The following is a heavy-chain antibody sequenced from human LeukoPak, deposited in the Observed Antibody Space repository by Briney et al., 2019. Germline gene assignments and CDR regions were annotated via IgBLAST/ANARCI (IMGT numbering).Heavy chain of an antibody. J-gene: IGHJ4*02. Sequence: ASVKVSCRASGYSFTGYYIHWVRQAPGQGLECMAWINPNSGGTKYAQKFQGRVTLTRDTSISTAYMELSRLRSDDTAVYYCAREIGSGSFLDNWGQGTLVTVSS. CDR1: GYSFTGYY. CDR2: INPNSGGT. CDR3: AREIGSGSFLDN. V-gene: IGHV1-2*02. D-gene: IGHD3-10*01.